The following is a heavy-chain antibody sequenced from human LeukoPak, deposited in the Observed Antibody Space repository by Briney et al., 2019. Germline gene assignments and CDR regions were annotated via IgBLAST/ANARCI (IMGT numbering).Heavy chain of an antibody. Sequence: GASVKVSCKASGYTFTGYYMHWVRQAPGQGLEWMGWINPNSGGTNYAQKFQGRVTMTTDTSTTTAYLELRSLTSDDTAVYYCARAGAVVDNWFDPWGQGTLVTVSS. CDR2: INPNSGGT. CDR3: ARAGAVVDNWFDP. D-gene: IGHD2-15*01. V-gene: IGHV1-2*02. J-gene: IGHJ5*02. CDR1: GYTFTGYY.